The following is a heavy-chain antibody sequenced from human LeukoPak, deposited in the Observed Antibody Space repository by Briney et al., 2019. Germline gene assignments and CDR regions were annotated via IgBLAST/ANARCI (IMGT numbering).Heavy chain of an antibody. Sequence: PGGSLRLSCAASGFTFSSYAMSWVRQAPGKGLEWVSAISGSGGSTYYADSVKGRFTISRDNSKNTLYLQMNSLRADETAVYYCARDALDLQQRPMDYWGQGTLVTVSS. CDR1: GFTFSSYA. CDR2: ISGSGGST. J-gene: IGHJ4*02. D-gene: IGHD6-13*01. CDR3: ARDALDLQQRPMDY. V-gene: IGHV3-23*01.